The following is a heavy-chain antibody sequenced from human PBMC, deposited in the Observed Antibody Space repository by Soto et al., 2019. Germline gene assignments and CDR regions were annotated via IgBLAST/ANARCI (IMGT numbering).Heavy chain of an antibody. J-gene: IGHJ4*02. CDR3: ARGEQYSGRIFDY. Sequence: QVQLQQSGPGLVKPSQTLSVTCGISGDSVSSNSAAWNWLRQSPSRGLEWLGRTYYRSKWYNDYAFSVESRININPDTSQNHFSLPLNCVTPEDTAVYFCARGEQYSGRIFDYWGQGTLVTVSS. D-gene: IGHD1-26*01. CDR1: GDSVSSNSAA. CDR2: TYYRSKWYN. V-gene: IGHV6-1*01.